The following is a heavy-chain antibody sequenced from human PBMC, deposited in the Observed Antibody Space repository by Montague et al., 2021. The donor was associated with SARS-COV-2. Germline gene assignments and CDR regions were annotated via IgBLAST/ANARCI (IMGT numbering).Heavy chain of an antibody. CDR2: LYNGGTT. CDR1: GGSISSSTYY. J-gene: IGHJ6*02. Sequence: SETLSLTCNVSGGSISSSTYYWGWIRQPPGKGLEWIGNLYNGGTTYYSPSLKSRVTISVDTSKNHFSLNMASVTAADTAVYYCARTSKLRESSSGNCYYHEMDVWGQGTTVTVSS. V-gene: IGHV4-39*02. D-gene: IGHD3-16*01. CDR3: ARTSKLRESSSGNCYYHEMDV.